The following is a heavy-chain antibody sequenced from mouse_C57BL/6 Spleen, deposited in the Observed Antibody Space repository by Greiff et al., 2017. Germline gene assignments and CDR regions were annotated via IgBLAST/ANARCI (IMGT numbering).Heavy chain of an antibody. D-gene: IGHD1-1*01. CDR3: ARSITTVVAKGY. CDR1: GYTFTDYY. J-gene: IGHJ2*01. CDR2: INPCNGGT. V-gene: IGHV1-19*01. Sequence: EVQLQESGPVLVKPGASVKMSSKASGYTFTDYYMNWVKQSHGKSLEWIGVINPCNGGTSYNQKFKGKATLTVDKSSSTAYMELNSLTSEDSAVYYCARSITTVVAKGYWGQGTTLTVSS.